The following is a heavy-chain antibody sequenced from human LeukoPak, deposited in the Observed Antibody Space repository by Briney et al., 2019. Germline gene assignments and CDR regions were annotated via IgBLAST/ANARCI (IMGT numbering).Heavy chain of an antibody. CDR3: ARVRYYDSRLSDY. J-gene: IGHJ4*02. D-gene: IGHD3-22*01. CDR1: GYTFTGYY. CDR2: INPNSGGT. V-gene: IGHV1-2*02. Sequence: ASVKVSCKASGYTFTGYYMHWVRQAPGQGLEWMGWINPNSGGTNYAQKFQGRVTMTTDTSTSTAYMELRSLRSDDTAVYYCARVRYYDSRLSDYWGQGTLVTVSS.